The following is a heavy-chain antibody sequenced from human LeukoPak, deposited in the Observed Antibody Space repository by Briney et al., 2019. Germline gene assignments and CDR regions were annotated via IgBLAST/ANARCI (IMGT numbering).Heavy chain of an antibody. CDR1: GGSISSYY. D-gene: IGHD3-22*01. CDR2: INHSGIT. V-gene: IGHV4-34*01. CDR3: ATTYYDSSGYYYLGY. J-gene: IGHJ4*02. Sequence: PSETLSLTCTVSGGSISSYYWSWIRQPPGKGLEWIGEINHSGITNYNPSLKSRVTISVDTSKNQFSLKLSSVTAADTAVYYCATTYYDSSGYYYLGYWGQGTLVTVSS.